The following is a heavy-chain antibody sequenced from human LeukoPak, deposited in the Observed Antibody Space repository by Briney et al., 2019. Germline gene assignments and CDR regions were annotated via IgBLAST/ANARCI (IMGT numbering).Heavy chain of an antibody. Sequence: SQTLSLTCTVSGDSISSVNYYWSWIRQPPGKGLEWIGYISYSGTTYYSASLKSRVTISRDTSKNQFSLKLSSVTAADTAAYYCARDNWNYGSGMDVWGQGTTVTVSS. CDR3: ARDNWNYGSGMDV. D-gene: IGHD1-7*01. CDR2: ISYSGTT. J-gene: IGHJ6*02. V-gene: IGHV4-30-4*01. CDR1: GDSISSVNYY.